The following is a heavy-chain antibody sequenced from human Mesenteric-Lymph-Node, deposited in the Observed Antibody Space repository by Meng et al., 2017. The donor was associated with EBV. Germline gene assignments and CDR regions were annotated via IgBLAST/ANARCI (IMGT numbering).Heavy chain of an antibody. D-gene: IGHD3-22*01. Sequence: QVQLQESGPGLVKASXXXXXTRAVSGASISSTNRWTWVRQPPGRGLEWIGESQLGGSTNYNPSLKSRVTISLDKSKNQFSLNLNSVTAADTAVYFCARAPDRSGSLFWGQGTLVTVSS. CDR3: ARAPDRSGSLF. J-gene: IGHJ4*02. CDR1: GASISSTNR. CDR2: SQLGGST. V-gene: IGHV4-4*02.